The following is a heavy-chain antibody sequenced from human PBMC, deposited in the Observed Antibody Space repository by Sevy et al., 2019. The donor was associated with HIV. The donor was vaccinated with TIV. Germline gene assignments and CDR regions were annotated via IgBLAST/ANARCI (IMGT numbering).Heavy chain of an antibody. CDR2: INHSGST. D-gene: IGHD2-2*01. Sequence: SETLSLTCAVYGGSFSGYYWSWIRQPPGKGLEWIGEINHSGSTNYNPSLKSRVTISVDTSKNQFSLKLSSVTAADTAVYYCERHCSSTSCSHAFDIWGQGTMVTVSS. CDR3: ERHCSSTSCSHAFDI. V-gene: IGHV4-34*01. J-gene: IGHJ3*02. CDR1: GGSFSGYY.